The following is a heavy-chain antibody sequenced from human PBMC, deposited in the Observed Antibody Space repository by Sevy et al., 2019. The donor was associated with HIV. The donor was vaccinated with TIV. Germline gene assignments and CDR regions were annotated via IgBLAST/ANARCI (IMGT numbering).Heavy chain of an antibody. CDR2: VGGSGRYT. CDR1: GFTFSNYA. J-gene: IGHJ6*02. D-gene: IGHD2-15*01. Sequence: GGSLRLSCAASGFTFSNYAMNWVRQAPGKGLEWVSSVGGSGRYTYYADSVEGRFTISRDNSKNTLYLQMNSLRADDTAVYYCAKGYCSGGSCPRDYYYYGMDVWGQATTVTVSS. V-gene: IGHV3-23*01. CDR3: AKGYCSGGSCPRDYYYYGMDV.